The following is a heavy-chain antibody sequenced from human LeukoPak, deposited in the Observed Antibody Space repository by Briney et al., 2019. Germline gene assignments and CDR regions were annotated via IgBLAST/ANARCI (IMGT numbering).Heavy chain of an antibody. CDR2: IIPIFGTA. CDR3: ASAIVLMVYAAFDX. Sequence: SVKVSCKASRGTFSSYAISWVRQAPGQGLEWMGGIIPIFGTANYAQKSQGRVTITADESTSTAYMELSSLRSEDTAVYYCASAIVLMVYAAFDXWGQGTLVTV. V-gene: IGHV1-69*01. D-gene: IGHD2-8*01. CDR1: RGTFSSYA. J-gene: IGHJ5*02.